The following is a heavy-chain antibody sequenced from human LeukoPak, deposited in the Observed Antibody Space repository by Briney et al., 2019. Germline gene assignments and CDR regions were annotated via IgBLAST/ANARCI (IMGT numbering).Heavy chain of an antibody. CDR2: IYHSGST. CDR3: ARGSVFLEWLPAGDYYMDV. Sequence: PSETLSLTCTVSGGSISSGGYYWSWIRQPPGKGLEWIGYIYHSGSTYYNPSLKSRVTISVDRSKNQFSLKLSSVTAADTAVYYCARGSVFLEWLPAGDYYMDVWGKGTTVTVSS. V-gene: IGHV4-30-2*01. CDR1: GGSISSGGYY. D-gene: IGHD3-3*01. J-gene: IGHJ6*03.